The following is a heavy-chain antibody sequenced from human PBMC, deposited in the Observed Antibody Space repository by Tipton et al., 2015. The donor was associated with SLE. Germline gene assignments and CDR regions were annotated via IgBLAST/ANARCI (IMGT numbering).Heavy chain of an antibody. J-gene: IGHJ4*02. Sequence: SLRLSCAASGFTFSSYEMNWVRQAPGKGLEWVSYISSSDNTKYYTDSVKGRFTISRDNAKNSLYLQMDSLRAEDTAVYFCARTYLQLTPAHHVFAYWGQGTLVTVAS. CDR3: ARTYLQLTPAHHVFAY. D-gene: IGHD1-1*01. CDR2: ISSSDNTK. CDR1: GFTFSSYE. V-gene: IGHV3-48*03.